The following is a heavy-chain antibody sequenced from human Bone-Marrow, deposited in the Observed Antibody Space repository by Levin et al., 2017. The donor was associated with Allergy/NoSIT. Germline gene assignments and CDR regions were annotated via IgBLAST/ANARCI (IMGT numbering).Heavy chain of an antibody. CDR1: GYTFTSYG. J-gene: IGHJ3*02. CDR2: ISAYNGNT. D-gene: IGHD1-26*01. Sequence: ISCKASGYTFTSYGISWVRQAPGQGLEWMGWISAYNGNTNYAQKLQGRVTMTTDTSTSTAYMELRSLRSDDTAVYYCARDLAPGGNAFDNWGQGTMVTVSS. V-gene: IGHV1-18*01. CDR3: ARDLAPGGNAFDN.